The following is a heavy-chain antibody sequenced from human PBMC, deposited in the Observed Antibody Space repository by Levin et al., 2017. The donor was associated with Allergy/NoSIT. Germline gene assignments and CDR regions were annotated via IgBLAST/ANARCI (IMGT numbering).Heavy chain of an antibody. CDR1: GFTFSSYW. CDR2: IKQDGSEK. CDR3: AREESYYGSGSYYLWGGYGMDV. D-gene: IGHD3-10*01. V-gene: IGHV3-7*01. J-gene: IGHJ6*02. Sequence: PGGSLRLSCAASGFTFSSYWMSWVRQAPGKGLEWVANIKQDGSEKYYVDSVKGRFTISRDNAKNSLYLQMNSLRAEDTAVYYCAREESYYGSGSYYLWGGYGMDVWGQGTTVTVSS.